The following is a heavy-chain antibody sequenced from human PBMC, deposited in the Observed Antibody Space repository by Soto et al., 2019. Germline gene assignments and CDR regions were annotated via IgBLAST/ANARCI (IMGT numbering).Heavy chain of an antibody. CDR1: GFMFSSYK. J-gene: IGHJ4*02. D-gene: IGHD3-10*01. CDR3: ARDLTTYGSPHFDY. Sequence: ESGGGLVKRGGSLTLSCAASGFMFSSYKMNWVRQAPGKGLGRVSSINSGGTYRYYADSVQGRFTISRNNARNSFYLQMNSLGVEDTAVYYCARDLTTYGSPHFDYWGQGTLVTVFS. CDR2: INSGGTYR. V-gene: IGHV3-21*06.